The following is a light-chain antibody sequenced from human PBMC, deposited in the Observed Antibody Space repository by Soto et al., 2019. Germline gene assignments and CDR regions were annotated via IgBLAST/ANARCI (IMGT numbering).Light chain of an antibody. V-gene: IGKV1-9*01. J-gene: IGKJ4*01. Sequence: IHITQSPSSLSASLGDIVTITCRATQNISNYLNWYQQKPGKAPQVLIYSASTLQSGVPSRFSGSGSETEFSLTIRALQPEDFATYYCQQLSRYPLTFGGGTKMDIK. CDR3: QQLSRYPLT. CDR1: QNISNY. CDR2: SAS.